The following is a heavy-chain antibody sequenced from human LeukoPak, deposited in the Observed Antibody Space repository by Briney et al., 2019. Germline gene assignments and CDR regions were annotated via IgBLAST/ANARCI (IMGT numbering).Heavy chain of an antibody. J-gene: IGHJ4*02. CDR3: AKGVVVAPDVTPFDY. D-gene: IGHD2-2*01. CDR2: ISGRGARK. V-gene: IGHV3-23*01. CDR1: GLTFNNYA. Sequence: GGSLRLSCAVSGLTFNNYAMSWVRQAPGKGLEWVSGISGRGARKYYADSVKGRFTISRDNSKNTLYLQMNSLRAEDTAVYYCAKGVVVAPDVTPFDYWGQGTLVTVSS.